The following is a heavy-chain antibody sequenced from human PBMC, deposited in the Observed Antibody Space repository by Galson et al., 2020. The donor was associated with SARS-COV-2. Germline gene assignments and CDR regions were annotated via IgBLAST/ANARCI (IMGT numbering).Heavy chain of an antibody. D-gene: IGHD7-27*01. CDR3: ARGDMGNDYFDY. CDR2: IYSEGSST. J-gene: IGHJ4*02. V-gene: IGHV3-74*01. Sequence: ALHGESLKISCAASGFTFDDYAMHWVRQAPGKGLVWVSRIYSEGSSTSYADSVKGRFTISGDNAKNTLYLQMNSLRAEDTAVYYCARGDMGNDYFDYWGQGTLVTVSS. CDR1: GFTFDDYA.